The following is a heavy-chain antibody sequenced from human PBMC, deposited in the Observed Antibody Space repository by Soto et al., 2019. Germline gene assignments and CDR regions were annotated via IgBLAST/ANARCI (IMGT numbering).Heavy chain of an antibody. J-gene: IGHJ6*02. CDR2: ISGSDGTT. CDR1: GFIFRDYA. D-gene: IGHD3-10*01. CDR3: AKVIGGSESYWGGAHYYYALDV. Sequence: GGSLRLSCSASGFIFRDYAMYWLRQAPGKGLEWVSVISGSDGTTFYADSVRGRVTSSRDNSRNMVYLQMISLRAEDTAAYYCAKVIGGSESYWGGAHYYYALDVCGQVTTVTVSS. V-gene: IGHV3-23*01.